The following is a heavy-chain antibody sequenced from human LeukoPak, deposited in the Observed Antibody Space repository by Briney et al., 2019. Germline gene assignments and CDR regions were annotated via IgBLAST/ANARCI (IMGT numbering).Heavy chain of an antibody. D-gene: IGHD3-3*01. CDR2: IGGGGDGA. CDR3: ARDRGYYDFWSGQYYYYGMDV. CDR1: GFTFSHYA. V-gene: IGHV3-23*01. J-gene: IGHJ6*02. Sequence: GGSLRLSCAASGFTFSHYAMRWVRQAPGKGLEWLSEIGGGGDGAYHADSVKGRFTISRDNSKNTLYLQMNSLRAEDTAVYYCARDRGYYDFWSGQYYYYGMDVWGQGTTVTVSS.